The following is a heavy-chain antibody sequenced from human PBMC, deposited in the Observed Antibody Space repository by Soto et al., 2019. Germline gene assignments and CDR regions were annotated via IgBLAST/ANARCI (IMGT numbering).Heavy chain of an antibody. CDR2: ISYDGSNK. D-gene: IGHD3-3*01. Sequence: GGSLRLSCAASGFTFSSYGMHWVRQSPGKGLEWVAVISYDGSNKYYADSVKGRFTISRDKSKNTLYLQMNSLRAEDTAVYYCAKDRRDFWSGYYDPRYYYYGMDVWGQGTTVTVSS. J-gene: IGHJ6*02. CDR1: GFTFSSYG. CDR3: AKDRRDFWSGYYDPRYYYYGMDV. V-gene: IGHV3-30*18.